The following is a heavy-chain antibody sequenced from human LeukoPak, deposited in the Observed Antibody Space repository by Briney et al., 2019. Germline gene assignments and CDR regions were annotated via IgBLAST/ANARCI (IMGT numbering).Heavy chain of an antibody. CDR1: GFTFSGSA. V-gene: IGHV3-73*01. D-gene: IGHD6-19*01. CDR3: ARDRAAVAGINVDY. CDR2: IRSKANSYAT. Sequence: GGSLKLSCAASGFTFSGSAMHWVRQASGKGLEWVGRIRSKANSYATAYAASVKGRFTISRDDSKNTAYLQMNSLRAEDTAVYYCARDRAAVAGINVDYWGQGTLVTVSS. J-gene: IGHJ4*02.